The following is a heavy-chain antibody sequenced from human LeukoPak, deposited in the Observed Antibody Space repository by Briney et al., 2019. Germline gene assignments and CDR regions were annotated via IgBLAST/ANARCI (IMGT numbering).Heavy chain of an antibody. J-gene: IGHJ4*02. D-gene: IGHD3-22*01. CDR3: ARDVFRDYYDSSGYYTDY. V-gene: IGHV1-18*01. CDR1: GYTFTSYG. Sequence: ASVKVSCKASGYTFTSYGISWVRQAPGQGLEWMGWISAYNGNTNYAQKLQGRVTMTTDTSTSTAYMELRSLRSDDTAVYYCARDVFRDYYDSSGYYTDYWGQGTLVTVSS. CDR2: ISAYNGNT.